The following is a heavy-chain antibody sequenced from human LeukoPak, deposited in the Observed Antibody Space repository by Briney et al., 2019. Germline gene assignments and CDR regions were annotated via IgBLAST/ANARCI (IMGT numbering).Heavy chain of an antibody. CDR3: ARDYYCSGSYHDV. V-gene: IGHV3-21*06. CDR2: ISSSSIFI. Sequence: PGGSLRLSCAASGFTFSSYTMNWVRQAPGKGLEWVSSISSSSIFIYYADSVKGRFAISRDNAKDSLYLQMNSLRAEDTAIYYCARDYYCSGSYHDVWGKGTTVTISS. CDR1: GFTFSSYT. J-gene: IGHJ6*04. D-gene: IGHD3-10*01.